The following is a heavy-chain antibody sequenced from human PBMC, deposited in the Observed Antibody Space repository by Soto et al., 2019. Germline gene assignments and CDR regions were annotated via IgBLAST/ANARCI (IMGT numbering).Heavy chain of an antibody. CDR2: INPYNGNT. V-gene: IGHV1-18*01. CDR3: ARGCIAVTTHLCY. CDR1: GYTFKTYG. D-gene: IGHD4-17*01. J-gene: IGHJ4*02. Sequence: GASLKVSCKASGYTFKTYGITWVQQAPGQGLEWMGWINPYNGNTKFAQKLQDRVTMTTATSTSTAYMELASLRSDDTAVYYCARGCIAVTTHLCYWGQGXLVTVYS.